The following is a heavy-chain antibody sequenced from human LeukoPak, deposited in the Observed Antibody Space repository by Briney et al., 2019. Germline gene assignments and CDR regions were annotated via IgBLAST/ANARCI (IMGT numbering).Heavy chain of an antibody. D-gene: IGHD3-9*01. CDR1: GGSISTYY. CDR3: ASGYYDILTGYLFDY. J-gene: IGHJ4*02. CDR2: IYTSGST. V-gene: IGHV4-4*07. Sequence: SETLSLTCTVSGGSISTYYWSWIRQPAGKGLEWIGRIYTSGSTNYNPSLKSRVTMSVDTSKNQFSLKLSSVTAADTAVYYCASGYYDILTGYLFDYWGQGTLVTVSS.